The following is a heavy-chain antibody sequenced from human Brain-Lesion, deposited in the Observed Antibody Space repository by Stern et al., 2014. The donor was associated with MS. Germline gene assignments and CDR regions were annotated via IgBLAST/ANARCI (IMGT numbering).Heavy chain of an antibody. D-gene: IGHD1-26*01. J-gene: IGHJ4*02. CDR2: ISYSGFT. CDR3: ARHDSVPRPSQLYSARDRGPGYFDY. V-gene: IGHV4-39*01. CDR1: GGPISSSTYY. Sequence: QLVESGPGLVKPSETLSLTCTVSGGPISSSTYYWAWIRQPTGKGLEWIGNISYSGFTYYHPSLKSRVTISVDMSKNQFSLKLSSVTAADTAIYYCARHDSVPRPSQLYSARDRGPGYFDYWGQGTLVIVSS.